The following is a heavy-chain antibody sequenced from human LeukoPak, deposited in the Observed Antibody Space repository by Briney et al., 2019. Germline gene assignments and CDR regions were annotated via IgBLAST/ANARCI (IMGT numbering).Heavy chain of an antibody. CDR2: ISSSSSYI. CDR1: GFTFSSYS. CDR3: ARDRRSNYDFWSGYYRYYFDY. V-gene: IGHV3-21*01. Sequence: GGSLRLSCAASGFTFSSYSMNWVRQAPGKGLERVSSISSSSSYICYADSVKGRFTISRDNAKNSLYLQMNSLRAEDTAVYYCARDRRSNYDFWSGYYRYYFDYWGQGTLVTVSS. D-gene: IGHD3-3*01. J-gene: IGHJ4*02.